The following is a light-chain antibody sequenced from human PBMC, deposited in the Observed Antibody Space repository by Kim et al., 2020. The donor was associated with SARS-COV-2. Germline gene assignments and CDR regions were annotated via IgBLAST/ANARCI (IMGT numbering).Light chain of an antibody. J-gene: IGKJ4*01. CDR3: QQYYNWPPVT. V-gene: IGKV3-15*01. CDR2: GAS. CDR1: QSISNK. Sequence: EIVMTQSPATLSVSPGERVTLSCRASQSISNKLAWYQQKPGQAPRLLIYGASTRATGIPARFSGSGSGTEFTLDISSLQSEDFAVYYCQQYYNWPPVTFGGGTKLEI.